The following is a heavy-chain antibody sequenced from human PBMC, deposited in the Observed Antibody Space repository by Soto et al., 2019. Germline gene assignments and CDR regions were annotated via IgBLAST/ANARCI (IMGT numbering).Heavy chain of an antibody. D-gene: IGHD3-3*01. Sequence: SVKVSCKASGGTFSSYAISWVRQAPGQGLEWMGGIIPIFGTANYAQKFQGRVTITADESTSTAYMELNSLRAGDTAVYYCARGPSHFGVVPDYYYMDVWGKGTTVTVSS. CDR3: ARGPSHFGVVPDYYYMDV. V-gene: IGHV1-69*13. CDR1: GGTFSSYA. J-gene: IGHJ6*03. CDR2: IIPIFGTA.